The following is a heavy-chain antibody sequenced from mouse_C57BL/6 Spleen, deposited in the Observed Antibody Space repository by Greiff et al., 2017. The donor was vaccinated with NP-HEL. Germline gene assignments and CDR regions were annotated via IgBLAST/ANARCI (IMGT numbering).Heavy chain of an antibody. CDR1: GYTFTSYW. CDR2: IHPNSGST. Sequence: QVQLQQPGAELVKPGASVKLSCKASGYTFTSYWMHWVKQRPGQGLEWIGMIHPNSGSTNYNEKFKSKATLTVDESSSTAYMQLSSLTSEDSAVYYCASVYYGNSSWYFDVWGTGTTVTVSS. J-gene: IGHJ1*03. V-gene: IGHV1-64*01. CDR3: ASVYYGNSSWYFDV. D-gene: IGHD2-1*01.